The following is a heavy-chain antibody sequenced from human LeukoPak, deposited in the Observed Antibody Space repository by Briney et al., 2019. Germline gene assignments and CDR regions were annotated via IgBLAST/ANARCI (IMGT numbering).Heavy chain of an antibody. Sequence: SETLSLTCTVSGGSISSNSYYWGWIRQPPGEGLEWIGSIYYSGSTYYNPSLKSRVSISVDTTKNQFSLKLSSVTAADTAVYYCARRNTAMVNFDYWGQGTLVTVSS. J-gene: IGHJ4*02. CDR3: ARRNTAMVNFDY. D-gene: IGHD5-18*01. CDR2: IYYSGST. CDR1: GGSISSNSYY. V-gene: IGHV4-39*01.